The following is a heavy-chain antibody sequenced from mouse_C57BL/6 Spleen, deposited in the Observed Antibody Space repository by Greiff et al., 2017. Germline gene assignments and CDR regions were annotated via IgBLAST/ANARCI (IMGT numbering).Heavy chain of an antibody. Sequence: VQLQESGAELVRPGASVTLSCKASGYTFTDYEMPWVKQTPVHGLEWIGAIDPETGGTAYNQKFKGKAILTADKSSSTAYMELRSLTTEDSAVEYCTRGSTTVVEDYWGQGTTLTVSS. D-gene: IGHD1-1*01. CDR3: TRGSTTVVEDY. V-gene: IGHV1-15*01. CDR1: GYTFTDYE. J-gene: IGHJ2*01. CDR2: IDPETGGT.